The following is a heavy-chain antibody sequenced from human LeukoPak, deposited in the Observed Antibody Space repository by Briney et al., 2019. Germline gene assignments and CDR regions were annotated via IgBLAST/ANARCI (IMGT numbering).Heavy chain of an antibody. CDR1: GFTFSGYA. D-gene: IGHD6-13*01. J-gene: IGHJ5*02. CDR3: AKDFLSGTFDP. CDR2: ISGSGGST. Sequence: WGSLRRSCAASGFTFSGYAISWVRQPPWKGLGWVSAISGSGGSTYYADSVKGRFIISRDNSKNTLYLQMNSLRAEDTPVYYCAKDFLSGTFDPWGQGTLVTVSS. V-gene: IGHV3-23*01.